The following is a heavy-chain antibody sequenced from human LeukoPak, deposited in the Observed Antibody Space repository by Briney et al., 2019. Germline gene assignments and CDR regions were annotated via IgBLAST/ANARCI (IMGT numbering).Heavy chain of an antibody. D-gene: IGHD2-15*01. CDR1: GYTFTDSY. CDR3: ARGAGWGGYSRYNMDV. V-gene: IGHV1-2*02. J-gene: IGHJ6*03. CDR2: INPNTGGT. Sequence: ASVKVSCKTSGYTFTDSYIHWVRQAPGQGLEWMGWINPNTGGTDYGQNFQGRLTMTRDTLISTAYMELTRLTSDDTAIYYCARGAGWGGYSRYNMDVWGKGTTVTVSS.